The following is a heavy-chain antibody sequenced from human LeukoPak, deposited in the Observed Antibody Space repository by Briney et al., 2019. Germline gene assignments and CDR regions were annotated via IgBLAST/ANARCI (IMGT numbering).Heavy chain of an antibody. Sequence: GGSLRLSCAASGFTFSSYAMSWVRQAPGKGLEWVSSVSNSGDYIHYADSVKGRFTISRDNSKNSLYLQMNSLRAEDTAVYYCARALIGYYFDYWGQGTLVTVSS. CDR2: VSNSGDYI. V-gene: IGHV3-21*06. J-gene: IGHJ4*02. CDR3: ARALIGYYFDY. CDR1: GFTFSSYA. D-gene: IGHD2-8*01.